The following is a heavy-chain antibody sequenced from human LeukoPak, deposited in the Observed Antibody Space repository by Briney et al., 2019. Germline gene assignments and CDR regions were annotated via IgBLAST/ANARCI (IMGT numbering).Heavy chain of an antibody. CDR2: ISYSGIA. J-gene: IGHJ4*02. CDR1: GGSISSGGYY. Sequence: SQTLSLTCTVSGGSISSGGYYWSWIRQHPGKGLEWTGCISYSGIAYYNPSLKSRVIVSVDTSRNQFSLDLSSVTAADTALYYCARVLYDYYFDFWGQGTLVAVSS. CDR3: ARVLYDYYFDF. D-gene: IGHD2/OR15-2a*01. V-gene: IGHV4-31*03.